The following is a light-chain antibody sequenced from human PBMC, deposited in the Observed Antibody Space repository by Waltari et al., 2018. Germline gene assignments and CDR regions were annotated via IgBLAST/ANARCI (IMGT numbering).Light chain of an antibody. V-gene: IGKV4-1*01. Sequence: DIVMTQSPDSLAVSLGERATINCKSSPSVLYSSNNKNYLAWYQQKPGQPPKLLIYWASTRESGVPDRFSGSGSGTDFTLTISSLQAEDVAVYYCQEYYGTPPDTFGQGTKLEIK. CDR1: PSVLYSSNNKNY. CDR3: QEYYGTPPDT. J-gene: IGKJ2*01. CDR2: WAS.